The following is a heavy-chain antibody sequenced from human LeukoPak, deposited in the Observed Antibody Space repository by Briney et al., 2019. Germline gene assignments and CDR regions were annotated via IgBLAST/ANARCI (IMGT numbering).Heavy chain of an antibody. CDR1: GGSISSSSYY. CDR3: ARVGNLGVQADY. Sequence: SETLSLTCTVSGGSISSSSYYWGWIRQPPGKGLEWIGSIYYSGSTYYNPSRKSRVTISVDTSKNQFSLKLSSVTAADTAVYYCARVGNLGVQADYWGQGTLVTVSS. D-gene: IGHD1-14*01. V-gene: IGHV4-39*07. J-gene: IGHJ4*02. CDR2: IYYSGST.